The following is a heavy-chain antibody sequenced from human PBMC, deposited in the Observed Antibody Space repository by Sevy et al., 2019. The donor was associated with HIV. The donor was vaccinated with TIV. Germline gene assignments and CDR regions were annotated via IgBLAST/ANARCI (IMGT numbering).Heavy chain of an antibody. CDR2: ISYDGSNK. D-gene: IGHD3-3*01. CDR3: AKDGSIGSTYYDFWSGYYTSNWFDP. CDR1: GFTFSSYG. J-gene: IGHJ5*02. Sequence: GGSLRLSCAASGFTFSSYGMHWVRQAPGKGLEWVAVISYDGSNKYYADSVKGRFTISRDNSKNTLYLQMNSLRAEDTAVYYCAKDGSIGSTYYDFWSGYYTSNWFDPWGQGTLVTVSS. V-gene: IGHV3-30*18.